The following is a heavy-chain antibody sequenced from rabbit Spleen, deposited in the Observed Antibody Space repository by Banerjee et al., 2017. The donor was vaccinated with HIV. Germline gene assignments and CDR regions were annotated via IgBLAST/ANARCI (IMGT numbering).Heavy chain of an antibody. CDR2: IDPVFGST. Sequence: QEQLEESGGGLVKPGGSLTLTCKASGIDFSSYGVSWVRQAPGKGLEWIGYIDPVFGSTVYASWVNGRFTISSHNAQNTLYLQLNSLTAADTATYFCVREAGYAGYGDGNLWGQGTLVTVS. CDR3: VREAGYAGYGDGNL. J-gene: IGHJ4*01. D-gene: IGHD7-1*01. CDR1: GIDFSSYG. V-gene: IGHV1S47*01.